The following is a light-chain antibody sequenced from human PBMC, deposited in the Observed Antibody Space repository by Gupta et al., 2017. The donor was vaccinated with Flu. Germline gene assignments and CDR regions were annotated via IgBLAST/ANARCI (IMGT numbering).Light chain of an antibody. CDR3: GADHVRGSNYVYV. CDR1: SGYNNYK. Sequence: QPVLTQPPSASASLGASVTLTCTLSSGYNNYKVDWFQQRPGKGPRFVMRVGTGGVVGSKGDGIPDRFSVLGSGLNRYLTIKNIHEEDEGDYHCGADHVRGSNYVYVVGTGTKVTVL. J-gene: IGLJ1*01. V-gene: IGLV9-49*01. CDR2: VGTGGVVG.